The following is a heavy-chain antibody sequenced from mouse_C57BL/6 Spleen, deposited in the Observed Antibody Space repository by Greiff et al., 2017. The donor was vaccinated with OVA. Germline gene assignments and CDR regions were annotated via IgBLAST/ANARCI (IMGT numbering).Heavy chain of an antibody. D-gene: IGHD1-1*01. V-gene: IGHV1-81*01. Sequence: LQESGAELARPGASVKLSCKASGYTFTSYGISWVKQRTGQGLEWIGEIYPRSGNTNYNEKVKGKATLTAAKSSSTAYMELRSLTSEDSAVDFYARKRITTVVATGFDYWGQGTTLTVSS. CDR1: GYTFTSYG. J-gene: IGHJ2*01. CDR3: ARKRITTVVATGFDY. CDR2: IYPRSGNT.